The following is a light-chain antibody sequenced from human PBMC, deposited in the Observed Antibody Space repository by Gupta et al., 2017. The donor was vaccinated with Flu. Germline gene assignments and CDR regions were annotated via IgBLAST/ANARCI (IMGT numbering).Light chain of an antibody. V-gene: IGKV3-20*01. J-gene: IGKJ2*01. CDR1: QSVGSHH. CDR3: HQYGSSPPFT. Sequence: EIVLTQTPGTLSLSPGERATLSCRASQSVGSHHLTWYQQKPGQAPRLLIYGTSSRATGIPDRFSGSGSETEFTLTISRLEPEDFAVYYCHQYGSSPPFTFGQGTKVEIK. CDR2: GTS.